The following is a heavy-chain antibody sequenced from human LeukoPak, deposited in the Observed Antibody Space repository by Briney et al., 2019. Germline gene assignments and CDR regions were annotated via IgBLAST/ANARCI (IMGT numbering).Heavy chain of an antibody. D-gene: IGHD3-10*01. V-gene: IGHV4-38-2*02. CDR2: IYHSGNT. CDR3: AGQGFGELRGWFDP. Sequence: SETLSLICTVSGYSISSGFHWGWIRLPPGKGLEWIGNIYHSGNTYYSPSLLSRVTISVDTSKNQFSLKLNSVTAADTAVYYCAGQGFGELRGWFDPWGQGTLVTVSS. J-gene: IGHJ5*02. CDR1: GYSISSGFH.